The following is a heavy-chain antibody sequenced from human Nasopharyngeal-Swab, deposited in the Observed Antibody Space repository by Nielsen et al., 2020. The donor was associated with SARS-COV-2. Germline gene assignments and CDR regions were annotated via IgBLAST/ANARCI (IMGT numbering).Heavy chain of an antibody. Sequence: ASVKVSCKASGYTFITYYIHWVRQAPGQGLEWMGIINPSGGGTNYAQKFKGRATMTGDTSTGTVYMELTSLTSEDTAVYYCARMMYFHGYYAMDVWGQGTTVTVSS. CDR1: GYTFITYY. D-gene: IGHD3-10*01. CDR3: ARMMYFHGYYAMDV. J-gene: IGHJ6*02. CDR2: INPSGGGT. V-gene: IGHV1-46*01.